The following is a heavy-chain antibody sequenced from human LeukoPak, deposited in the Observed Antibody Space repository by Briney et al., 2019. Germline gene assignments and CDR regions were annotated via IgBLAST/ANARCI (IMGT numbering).Heavy chain of an antibody. CDR3: ARDKRVAVAGTYIYYYYMDV. CDR2: IYISGSGST. V-gene: IGHV4-4*07. CDR1: GGSISSYY. Sequence: SETLSLTCTVSGGSISSYYWSWIRQPAGKGLEWIERIYISGSGSTNYNPSLKSRVTTSVDTSKNQFSLKLSSVTAADTAVYYCARDKRVAVAGTYIYYYYMDVWGNGTTVTISS. D-gene: IGHD6-19*01. J-gene: IGHJ6*03.